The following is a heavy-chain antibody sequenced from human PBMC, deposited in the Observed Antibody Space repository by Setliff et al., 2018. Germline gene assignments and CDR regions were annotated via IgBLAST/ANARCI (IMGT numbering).Heavy chain of an antibody. Sequence: AASVKVSCKASGYIFTTYAISWMRQAPGQGLEWMGWINTNTGNPSYAQGFTGRFVFSLDTSVSTAYLQISSLKAEDTALYYCARASRFGTIKYRGDYYMDVWGKGTTVTVSS. CDR1: GYIFTTYA. V-gene: IGHV7-4-1*02. J-gene: IGHJ6*03. CDR2: INTNTGNP. CDR3: ARASRFGTIKYRGDYYMDV. D-gene: IGHD3-10*01.